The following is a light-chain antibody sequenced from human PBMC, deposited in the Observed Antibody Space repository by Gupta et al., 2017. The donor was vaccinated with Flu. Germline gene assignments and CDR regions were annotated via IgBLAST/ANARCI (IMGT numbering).Light chain of an antibody. J-gene: IGLJ3*02. Sequence: AVAPQAPSLPVSPGGTVTLTCGSSTGAVTSGHYPYWFQQTPGQAPRPLIYDKSNKHSGTPARFSGSPFAGKAALTLTGAQPEDEADYYCVLSDRGASLWVFGGGTKLTVL. V-gene: IGLV7-46*01. CDR1: TGAVTSGHY. CDR3: VLSDRGASLWV. CDR2: DKS.